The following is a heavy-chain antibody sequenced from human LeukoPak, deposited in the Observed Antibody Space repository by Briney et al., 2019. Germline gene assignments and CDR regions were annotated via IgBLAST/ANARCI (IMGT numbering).Heavy chain of an antibody. J-gene: IGHJ5*02. CDR2: FDPEDGET. D-gene: IGHD2-15*01. CDR3: AKGVGSGASNWFDP. CDR1: GYTLTELS. Sequence: GASVKVSCKVSGYTLTELSMHWVRQAPGKGLEWMGGFDPEDGETIYAQKFQGRVTMTEDTSTDTAYMELSSLRSEDTAVYYCAKGVGSGASNWFDPWGQGTLVTVSS. V-gene: IGHV1-24*01.